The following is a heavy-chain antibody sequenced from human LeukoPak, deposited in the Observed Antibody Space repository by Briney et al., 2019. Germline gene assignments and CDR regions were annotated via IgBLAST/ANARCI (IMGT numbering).Heavy chain of an antibody. V-gene: IGHV4-34*01. CDR1: GDSFSGYH. Sequence: LETLSLTCAVYGDSFSGYHWSWIRQSPEKGLEWIGEINYSGSTNYNPSLRSRVTISEATSKNQFSLKLTSVTAADTAVYYCARRREASFTYWYFDLWGRGTQVTVSS. J-gene: IGHJ2*01. CDR2: INYSGST. CDR3: ARRREASFTYWYFDL. D-gene: IGHD1-26*01.